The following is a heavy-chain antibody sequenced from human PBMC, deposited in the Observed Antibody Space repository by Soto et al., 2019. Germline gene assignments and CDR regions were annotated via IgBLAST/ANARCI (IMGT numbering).Heavy chain of an antibody. CDR3: VRDGTKTLRDWFDP. D-gene: IGHD1-1*01. J-gene: IGHJ5*02. CDR2: IYATGTT. Sequence: SAPLSLSCTVSGASSRGFYWSWIRKYAGKGLEWIGRIYATGTTDYNPSLKSRVMMSVDTSKKQFSLKLRSVTAADTAVYYCVRDGTKTLRDWFDPWGQGISVTVSS. CDR1: GASSRGFY. V-gene: IGHV4-4*07.